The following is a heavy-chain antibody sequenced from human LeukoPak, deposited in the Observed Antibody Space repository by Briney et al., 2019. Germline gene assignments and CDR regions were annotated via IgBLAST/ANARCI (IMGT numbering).Heavy chain of an antibody. CDR2: ISGSGGST. D-gene: IGHD3-22*01. J-gene: IGHJ4*02. CDR1: GFTFSSYA. Sequence: GGSLRLSCAASGFTFSSYAMSWVRQAPGKGLEWVSAISGSGGSTYYADSVKGRFTISRDNSKNTLYLQMNSLRAEDTAVYYCAKGSRRDYYDSSGYSYFDYWGQGTLVTVSS. V-gene: IGHV3-23*01. CDR3: AKGSRRDYYDSSGYSYFDY.